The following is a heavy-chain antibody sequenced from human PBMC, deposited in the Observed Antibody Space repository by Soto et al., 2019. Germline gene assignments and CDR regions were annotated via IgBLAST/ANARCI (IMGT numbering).Heavy chain of an antibody. Sequence: GGSLRLSCAASGFTVSSNYMSWVRQAPGKGLEWVSVIYSGGSTYYADSVKGRFTISRDNSKNTLYLQMNSLRAEDTAVYYCARAGGTVTFYYYYMDVWGKGTTVTVSS. CDR2: IYSGGST. J-gene: IGHJ6*03. D-gene: IGHD4-17*01. CDR1: GFTVSSNY. CDR3: ARAGGTVTFYYYYMDV. V-gene: IGHV3-66*01.